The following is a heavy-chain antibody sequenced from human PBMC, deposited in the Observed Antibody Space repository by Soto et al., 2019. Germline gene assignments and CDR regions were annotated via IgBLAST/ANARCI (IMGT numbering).Heavy chain of an antibody. V-gene: IGHV5-51*01. CDR1: GYSLTSYW. D-gene: IGHD3-22*01. J-gene: IGHJ4*02. Sequence: GESLKISCKGSGYSLTSYWIGWVRQMPGKGLEWMGIIYPGDSDTRYSPSFQGQVTISADKSISTAYLQWSSLKASDTAMYYCARLSSPYYYDSSGSHFDYWGQGTLVTVSS. CDR3: ARLSSPYYYDSSGSHFDY. CDR2: IYPGDSDT.